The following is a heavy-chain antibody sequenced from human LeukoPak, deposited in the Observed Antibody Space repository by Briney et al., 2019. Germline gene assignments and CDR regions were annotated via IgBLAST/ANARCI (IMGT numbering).Heavy chain of an antibody. CDR2: INSDGTT. CDR3: ARDGSLPDY. J-gene: IGHJ4*02. V-gene: IGHV3-74*01. Sequence: GGSLRLSCAASGFTFSSYWMHWVRQVPGKGLVWVSRINSDGTTSYADSVKGRFTISRNNAKNTLYLQMNNLRVEDTAVYYCARDGSLPDYWGQGTLSPSPQ. CDR1: GFTFSSYW.